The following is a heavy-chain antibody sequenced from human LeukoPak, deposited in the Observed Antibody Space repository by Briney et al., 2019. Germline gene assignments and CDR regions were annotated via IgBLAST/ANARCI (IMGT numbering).Heavy chain of an antibody. D-gene: IGHD4-17*01. CDR3: ARPGVYGDYDY. J-gene: IGHJ4*02. Sequence: GASVKVSCKASGYTFTGYYMHWVRQAPGQGLEWMGRINPNSGGTNYAQKFQGRVTMTRDTSISTAYMELSRLRSGDTAVYYGARPGVYGDYDYWGQGTLVTVSS. V-gene: IGHV1-2*06. CDR1: GYTFTGYY. CDR2: INPNSGGT.